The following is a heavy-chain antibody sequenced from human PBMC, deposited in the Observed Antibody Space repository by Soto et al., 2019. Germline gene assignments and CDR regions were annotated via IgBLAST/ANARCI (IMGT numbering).Heavy chain of an antibody. Sequence: QVQLQESGPGLVKPSGTLSLTCDVSGGSITSSKWWNWVRQPPGKGLEWIGEIYHRGSTNCNPSLKSRVTISVDKYKNQFSLKLSSVTAADTAVYYCASSLFDAFHIWGQGTMVTVSS. V-gene: IGHV4-4*02. CDR1: GGSITSSKW. J-gene: IGHJ3*02. CDR2: IYHRGST. CDR3: ASSLFDAFHI.